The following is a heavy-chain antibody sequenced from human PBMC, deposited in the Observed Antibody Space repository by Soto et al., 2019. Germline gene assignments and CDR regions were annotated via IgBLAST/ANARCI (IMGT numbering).Heavy chain of an antibody. CDR2: IYYSGST. V-gene: IGHV4-59*01. D-gene: IGHD3-9*01. J-gene: IGHJ4*02. CDR3: ARVGTYYDILTGYYQAYYFDY. Sequence: LETLSLTCTVSCGSISSYYWSWIRQPPGKGLEWIGYIYYSGSTNYNPSLKSRVTISVDTSKNQFSLKLSSVTAADTAVYYCARVGTYYDILTGYYQAYYFDYWGQGTLVTVS. CDR1: CGSISSYY.